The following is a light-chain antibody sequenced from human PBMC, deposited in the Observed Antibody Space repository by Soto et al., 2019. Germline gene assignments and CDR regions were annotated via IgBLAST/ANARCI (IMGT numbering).Light chain of an antibody. CDR3: QQRSNWTHT. Sequence: DIQMTQHPSSLSASVGDIVTITCQASQDISDYSNWYQQKPGKDPKLLIYKASTLKSGVPSRFSGSGSGTDFNLTISSLETEDFAVYECQQRSNWTHTFGQGTRLEIK. CDR2: KAS. CDR1: QDISDY. V-gene: IGKV1-33*01. J-gene: IGKJ5*01.